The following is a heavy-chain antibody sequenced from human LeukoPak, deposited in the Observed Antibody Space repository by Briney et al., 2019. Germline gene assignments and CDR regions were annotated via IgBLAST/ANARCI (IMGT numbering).Heavy chain of an antibody. D-gene: IGHD3-3*01. J-gene: IGHJ6*02. Sequence: GGSLRLSCAASGFTLSSYSMNWVRQAPGKGLEWVSSISSSSSYIYYADSVKGRFTISRDNAKNSLYLQMNSLRAEDTAVYYCARLLRFLEWLPSIGMDVWGQGTTVTVSS. V-gene: IGHV3-21*01. CDR1: GFTLSSYS. CDR3: ARLLRFLEWLPSIGMDV. CDR2: ISSSSSYI.